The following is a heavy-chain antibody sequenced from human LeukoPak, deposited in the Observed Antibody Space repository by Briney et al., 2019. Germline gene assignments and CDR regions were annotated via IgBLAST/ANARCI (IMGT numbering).Heavy chain of an antibody. CDR1: GFTLSSYS. D-gene: IGHD3-22*01. Sequence: GGSLRLSCAASGFTLSSYSMNWVRQAPGKGLEWVSSISSSSSYIYYADSVKGRFTIPRDNAKNSLYLQMNSLRAEDTAVYYCARERYYDSSGYWGPDAFDIWGQGTMVTVSS. CDR2: ISSSSSYI. CDR3: ARERYYDSSGYWGPDAFDI. J-gene: IGHJ3*02. V-gene: IGHV3-21*01.